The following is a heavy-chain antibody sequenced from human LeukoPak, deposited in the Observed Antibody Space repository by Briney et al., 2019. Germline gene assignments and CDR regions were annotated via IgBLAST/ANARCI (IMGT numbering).Heavy chain of an antibody. CDR1: GYTFTSYH. V-gene: IGHV1-8*01. Sequence: ASVKVSCKASGYTFTSYHIDWVRQAPGQGPEWMGWMNAESGHTGYAQKFQGRVTITRNTSISTAYMELSSLRSEDTAVYYCARGRSIAAQSNWFDPWGQGTLVTVSS. CDR2: MNAESGHT. CDR3: ARGRSIAAQSNWFDP. D-gene: IGHD6-6*01. J-gene: IGHJ5*02.